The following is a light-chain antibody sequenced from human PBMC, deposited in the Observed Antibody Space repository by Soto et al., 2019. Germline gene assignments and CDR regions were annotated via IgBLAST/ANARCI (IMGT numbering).Light chain of an antibody. Sequence: QSVLTQPAPVSGSPGPSITISCTGTSSDVCGYNYVSWYQQHPGKAPKLMIYDVSNRPSGVSNRFSGSKSGNTAPLTISGLQAEDEADYYCSSYTSSRTPSYVFGTGTKVTVL. CDR1: SSDVCGYNY. CDR2: DVS. CDR3: SSYTSSRTPSYV. J-gene: IGLJ1*01. V-gene: IGLV2-14*01.